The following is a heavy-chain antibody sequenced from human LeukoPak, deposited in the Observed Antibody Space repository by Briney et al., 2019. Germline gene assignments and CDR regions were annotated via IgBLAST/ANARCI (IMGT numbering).Heavy chain of an antibody. CDR2: IYYSGST. V-gene: IGHV4-30-4*08. D-gene: IGHD3-22*01. CDR1: GGSTSSGDYY. CDR3: ARDSSGPGVDY. Sequence: PSETLSLTCTVSGGSTSSGDYYWSWIRQPPGKGLEWIGYIYYSGSTYYNPSLKSRVTISVDTSKNQFSLKLSSVTAADTAVYYCARDSSGPGVDYWGQGTLVTVSS. J-gene: IGHJ4*02.